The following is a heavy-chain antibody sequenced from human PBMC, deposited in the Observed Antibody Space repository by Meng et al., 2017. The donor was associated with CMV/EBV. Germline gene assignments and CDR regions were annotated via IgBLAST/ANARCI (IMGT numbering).Heavy chain of an antibody. CDR2: IDWDDDK. D-gene: IGHD2-15*01. CDR3: ARIAGSGPFDY. CDR1: GFLLSTSGMC. J-gene: IGHJ4*02. Sequence: SGPTLVKPTQTLTLTCTFSGFLLSTSGMCVSWVRQPPGKSLEWLGLIDWDDDKYYSTSLKTRPTITKDTSKNQVGLTMTNMDPVDTATYYCARIAGSGPFDYWGQGTLVTVSS. V-gene: IGHV2-70*20.